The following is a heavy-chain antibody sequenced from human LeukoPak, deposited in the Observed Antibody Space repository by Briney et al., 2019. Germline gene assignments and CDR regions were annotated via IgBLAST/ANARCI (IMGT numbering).Heavy chain of an antibody. Sequence: GGSLRLSCAASGFTFSSYEMNWVRQAPGKGLEWVSGIGGGDGRTYYADSLKGRFTISRDISKTTLYLQINSLTADDTAVYYCAKDSHSGFFDYWGQGTLVTVSS. V-gene: IGHV3-23*01. J-gene: IGHJ4*02. CDR1: GFTFSSYE. CDR2: IGGGDGRT. D-gene: IGHD3-22*01. CDR3: AKDSHSGFFDY.